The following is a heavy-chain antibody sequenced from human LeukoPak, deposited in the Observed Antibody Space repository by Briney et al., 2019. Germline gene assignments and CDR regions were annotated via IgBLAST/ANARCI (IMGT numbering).Heavy chain of an antibody. D-gene: IGHD4-23*01. CDR2: IYYSGST. J-gene: IGHJ4*02. V-gene: IGHV4-39*07. CDR3: ARSVVTPGRDYFDY. CDR1: GGSISSSSYY. Sequence: SETLSLTCTVSGGSISSSSYYWGWIRQPPGKGLEWIGSIYYSGSTYYNPSLKSRVTISVDTSKNQFSLKLSSVTAADTAVYYCARSVVTPGRDYFDYWGQGTLVTVSS.